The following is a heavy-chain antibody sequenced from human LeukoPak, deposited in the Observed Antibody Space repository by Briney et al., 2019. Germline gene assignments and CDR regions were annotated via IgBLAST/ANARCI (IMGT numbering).Heavy chain of an antibody. CDR3: ARSSEYYFGP. D-gene: IGHD3-22*01. CDR1: GGSISGHY. V-gene: IGHV4-59*11. J-gene: IGHJ5*02. Sequence: SETLSLTCTVSGGSISGHYWSWIRQPPGKGLEWIGEIYYSGGTKYNPSLESRVSISVDTSKNQFSLRLTSMTTADTAVYYCARSSEYYFGPWGQGTLVTVSP. CDR2: IYYSGGT.